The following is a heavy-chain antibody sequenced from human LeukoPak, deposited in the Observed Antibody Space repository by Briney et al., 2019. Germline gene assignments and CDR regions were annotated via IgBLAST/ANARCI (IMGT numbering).Heavy chain of an antibody. V-gene: IGHV3-15*01. CDR2: IKSKTDGGTT. CDR3: ARYYDIGGRWGRIDY. CDR1: GFTFTNAW. Sequence: PGGSLRLSCSASGFTFTNAWMSWVRQGPGKGLEWVGRIKSKTDGGTTDYTAPVKGRFTISRDDSRGTVYLQMNSLTIEDTAVYYCARYYDIGGRWGRIDYWGLGTLVTVSS. J-gene: IGHJ4*02. D-gene: IGHD3-22*01.